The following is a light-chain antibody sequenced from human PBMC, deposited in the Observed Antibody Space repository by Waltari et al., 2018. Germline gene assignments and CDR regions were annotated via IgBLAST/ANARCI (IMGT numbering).Light chain of an antibody. Sequence: DVVMSQSRLSLPVTVRQPASISCNSSQSLVHSDGNTYLNWSQQRPGQSPRRLIYKISNRGSGVPDRFSGSGSATDFTLRITVVEAEDVEFYYGMQGTQRPRTFGHG. V-gene: IGKV2-30*02. CDR3: MQGTQRPRT. CDR2: KIS. J-gene: IGKJ1*01. CDR1: QSLVHSDGNTY.